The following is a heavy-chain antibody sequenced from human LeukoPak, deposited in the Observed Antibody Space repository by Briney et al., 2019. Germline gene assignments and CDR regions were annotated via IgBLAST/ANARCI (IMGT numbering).Heavy chain of an antibody. Sequence: GGSLRLSCSASGFTFSSYTMRWVRQAPGKGLEYVSAISSNGGSTYYADPVKGRFTISRDNSKNTLFLQMSSLRADDTAVYYCVKETVSGTTVSYWGQGTLVTVSS. CDR2: ISSNGGST. CDR3: VKETVSGTTVSY. J-gene: IGHJ4*02. V-gene: IGHV3-64D*09. CDR1: GFTFSSYT. D-gene: IGHD4-11*01.